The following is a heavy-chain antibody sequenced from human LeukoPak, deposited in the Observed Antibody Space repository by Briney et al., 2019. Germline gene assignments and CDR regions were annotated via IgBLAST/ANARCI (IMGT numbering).Heavy chain of an antibody. CDR1: GFTFSSYW. CDR3: ARVAVAGLDY. CDR2: IWYNGSNK. Sequence: SGGSLRLSCIASGFTFSSYWMSWVRQAPGKGLEWVAVIWYNGSNKYYADSVKGRFTISRDNSKNTLYLQMNSLRAEDTAVYYCARVAVAGLDYWGQGTLVTVSS. J-gene: IGHJ4*02. D-gene: IGHD6-19*01. V-gene: IGHV3-33*08.